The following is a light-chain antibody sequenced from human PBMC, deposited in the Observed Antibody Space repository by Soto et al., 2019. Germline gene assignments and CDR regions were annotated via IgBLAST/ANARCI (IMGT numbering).Light chain of an antibody. J-gene: IGLJ2*01. V-gene: IGLV2-14*01. Sequence: QSVLTQPASVSGAPGQSITISGTGTSSDVGGYNYVSWYQQHPGKAPKLMIYEVSNRPSGVSNSFSGSKSGNTASLTISGLQAEDEADYYCSAYTSSSTDVVFGGGTTLTVL. CDR2: EVS. CDR3: SAYTSSSTDVV. CDR1: SSDVGGYNY.